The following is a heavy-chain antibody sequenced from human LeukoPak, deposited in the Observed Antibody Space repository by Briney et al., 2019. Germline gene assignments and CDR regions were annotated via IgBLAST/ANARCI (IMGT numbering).Heavy chain of an antibody. V-gene: IGHV3-7*01. CDR1: GFTFSSYW. CDR3: VRDSVWWTYDPGY. CDR2: IKTDGSEK. J-gene: IGHJ4*02. D-gene: IGHD3-16*01. Sequence: SGGSLSLSCAASGFTFSSYWMSWFRQIPGKGLEWLGNIKTDGSEKYYLDSVRGRFTISRDNAKNSLFLQMNSLRGEDTAVYYCVRDSVWWTYDPGYWGPGTLVTVTS.